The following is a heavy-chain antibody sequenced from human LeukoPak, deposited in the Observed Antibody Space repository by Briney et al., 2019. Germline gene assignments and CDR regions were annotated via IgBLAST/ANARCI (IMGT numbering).Heavy chain of an antibody. CDR2: IYYSGST. CDR3: ARDSSSWYGPGYFDL. J-gene: IGHJ2*01. V-gene: IGHV4-59*01. CDR1: GGSISSYY. D-gene: IGHD6-13*01. Sequence: SETLSLTCTVSGGSISSYYWSWIRQPPGKGLEWIGYIYYSGSTNYNPSLKSRVTISVDMSKNQFSLKLSSVTAADTAVYYCARDSSSWYGPGYFDLWGRGTLVTVSS.